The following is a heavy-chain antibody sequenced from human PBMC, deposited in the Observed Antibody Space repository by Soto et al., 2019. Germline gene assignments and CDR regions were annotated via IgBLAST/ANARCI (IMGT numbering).Heavy chain of an antibody. CDR2: INHSGST. Sequence: SLTCAVYGGSFSGYYWSWIRQPPGKGLEWIGEINHSGSTNYNPSLKSRVTISVDTSKNQFSLKLSSVTAADTAVYYCAMGRILTGYYTFDYWGQGTLVTVSS. D-gene: IGHD3-9*01. CDR1: GGSFSGYY. CDR3: AMGRILTGYYTFDY. J-gene: IGHJ4*02. V-gene: IGHV4-34*01.